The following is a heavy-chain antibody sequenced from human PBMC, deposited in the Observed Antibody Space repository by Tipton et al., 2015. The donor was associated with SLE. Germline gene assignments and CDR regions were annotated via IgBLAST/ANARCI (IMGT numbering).Heavy chain of an antibody. J-gene: IGHJ4*02. Sequence: SLRLSCAASGFTFSNFGMHWVRQAPGKGLEWVAVIWYDGSNKYYADSVKGRFTISRDNSKNTLYLQMNSLRAEDTAVYYCARARRRQWLDNWGQGTQVTVSS. CDR1: GFTFSNFG. CDR3: ARARRRQWLDN. D-gene: IGHD6-19*01. CDR2: IWYDGSNK. V-gene: IGHV3-33*01.